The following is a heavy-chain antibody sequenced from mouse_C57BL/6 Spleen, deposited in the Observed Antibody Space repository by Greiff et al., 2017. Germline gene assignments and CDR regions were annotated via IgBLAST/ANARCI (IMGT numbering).Heavy chain of an antibody. V-gene: IGHV1-62-2*01. D-gene: IGHD2-2*01. J-gene: IGHJ2*01. Sequence: VQLQQSGAELVKPGASVKLSCKASGYTFIEYTLHWVKQRSGQGLEWIGWFYPGSGSIKYNEKFKDKATLTADKSSSTVYMELSRLTSEDSAVYFCARHEDGYDGGGYFDYWGQGTTLTVSS. CDR2: FYPGSGSI. CDR1: GYTFIEYT. CDR3: ARHEDGYDGGGYFDY.